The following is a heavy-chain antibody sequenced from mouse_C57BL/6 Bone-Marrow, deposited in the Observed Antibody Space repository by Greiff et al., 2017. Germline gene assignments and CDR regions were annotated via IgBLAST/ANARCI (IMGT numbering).Heavy chain of an antibody. CDR3: TTEGGYGNHGDAMDY. J-gene: IGHJ4*01. D-gene: IGHD2-1*01. V-gene: IGHV14-4*01. CDR1: GFNIKDDY. CDR2: IDPENGDT. Sequence: EVQLQQSGAELVRPGASVKLSCTASGFNIKDDYMHWVKQRPEQGLEWIGWIDPENGDTEYASKFQGKATITADTSSNTAYLQLSSLTSEDTAVYYCTTEGGYGNHGDAMDYWGQGTSVTVSS.